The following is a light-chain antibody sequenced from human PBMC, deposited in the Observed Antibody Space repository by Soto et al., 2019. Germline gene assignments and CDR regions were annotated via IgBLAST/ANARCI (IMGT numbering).Light chain of an antibody. CDR2: GNS. Sequence: QSVLTQPPSVPGAPGQRVTISCTGSSSNIGAGYDVHWYHQLPGTAPKLLIYGNSNRPSGVPDRFSGSKSGTSASLAITGRQAGDEDDYYCQSYYSSLSGYVFGTGTKLTVL. J-gene: IGLJ1*01. CDR1: SSNIGAGYD. CDR3: QSYYSSLSGYV. V-gene: IGLV1-40*01.